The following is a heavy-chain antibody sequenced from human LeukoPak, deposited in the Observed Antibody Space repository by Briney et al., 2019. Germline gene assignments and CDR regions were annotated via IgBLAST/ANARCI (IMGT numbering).Heavy chain of an antibody. Sequence: RGESLKISCKGSGYSFTSYWIGWVRQMPGKGLEWMGIIYPGDSDTRYSPSFQGQVTISADKSISTAYLQWSSLKASDTAMYYCARQDRSLFGGVIGDAFDIWGQGTMVTVSS. CDR2: IYPGDSDT. CDR1: GYSFTSYW. D-gene: IGHD3-16*02. CDR3: ARQDRSLFGGVIGDAFDI. V-gene: IGHV5-51*01. J-gene: IGHJ3*02.